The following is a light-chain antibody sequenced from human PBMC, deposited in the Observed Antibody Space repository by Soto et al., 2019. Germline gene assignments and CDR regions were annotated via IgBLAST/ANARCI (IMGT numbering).Light chain of an antibody. CDR1: SSNIGSRT. CDR3: AAWDDTLNGHF. V-gene: IGLV1-44*01. J-gene: IGLJ2*01. CDR2: SNT. Sequence: QSVLTQTPSASGTPGQRITISCSGSSSNIGSRTVNWYQQFPGTAPKVLIYSNTQRPSGVPDRFSASKSGTTASLAISGLQSEDEADYYCAAWDDTLNGHFFGGGPKLTVL.